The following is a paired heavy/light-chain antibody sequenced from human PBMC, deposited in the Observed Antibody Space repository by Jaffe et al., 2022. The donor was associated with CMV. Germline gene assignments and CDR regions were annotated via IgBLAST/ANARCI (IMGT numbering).Light chain of an antibody. CDR1: QSVSSY. CDR2: DAS. J-gene: IGKJ5*01. V-gene: IGKV3-11*01. CDR3: QQRSNWPRG. Sequence: EIVLTQSPATLSLSPGERATLSCRASQSVSSYLAWYQQKPGQAPRLLIYDASNRATGIPARFSGSGSGTDFTLTISSLEPEDFAVYYCQQRSNWPRGFGQGTRLEIK.
Heavy chain of an antibody. D-gene: IGHD3-3*01. J-gene: IGHJ5*02. CDR3: ARDRYGDFWSGYFPGTFDP. CDR1: GGSISSSNW. CDR2: IYHSGST. V-gene: IGHV4-4*02. Sequence: QVQLQESGPGLVKPSGTLSLTCAVSGGSISSSNWWSWVRQPPGKGLEWIGEIYHSGSTNYNPSLKSRVTISVDKSKNQFSLKLSSVTAADTAVYYCARDRYGDFWSGYFPGTFDPWGQGTLVTVSS.